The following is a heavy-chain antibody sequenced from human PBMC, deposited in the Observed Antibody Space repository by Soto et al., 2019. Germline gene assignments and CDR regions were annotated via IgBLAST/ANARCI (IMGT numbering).Heavy chain of an antibody. CDR1: GFTFSNAW. CDR2: IKSKTDGGTT. J-gene: IGHJ6*02. D-gene: IGHD3-3*01. V-gene: IGHV3-15*01. Sequence: PGGSLRLSCAASGFTFSNAWMSWVRQAPGKGLEWVGRIKSKTDGGTTDYAAPVKGRFTISRDDSKNALYLQMNSLKTEDTAVYYCTTGPFITIFGVVFGYYYYGMDVWGQGTTVTVSS. CDR3: TTGPFITIFGVVFGYYYYGMDV.